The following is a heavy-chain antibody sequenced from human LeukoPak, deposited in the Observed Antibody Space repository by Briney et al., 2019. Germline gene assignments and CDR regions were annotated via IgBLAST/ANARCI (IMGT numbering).Heavy chain of an antibody. CDR1: GFTFNIYA. D-gene: IGHD5-24*01. V-gene: IGHV3-64*02. CDR3: ARVRGRDNDAFDI. Sequence: GGSLRLSCAASGFTFNIYALHWVRQAPGKGLEYVSAISSSGGSTYYADSVKGRFTISRDNSKNTLYLQMGSLRAEDMAVYYCARVRGRDNDAFDIWGQGTMVTVSS. J-gene: IGHJ3*02. CDR2: ISSSGGST.